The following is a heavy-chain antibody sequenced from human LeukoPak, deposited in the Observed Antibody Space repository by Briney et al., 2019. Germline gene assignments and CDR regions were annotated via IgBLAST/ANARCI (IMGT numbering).Heavy chain of an antibody. Sequence: SETLSLTCTVSGGSISSSSYYWGWIRQPPGKGLEWIGSIYYSGSTYYNPSLKSRVTISVDTSKNQFSLKLSSVTVADTAVYYCAVYSSSWYRYFDLWGRGTLVTVSS. J-gene: IGHJ2*01. V-gene: IGHV4-39*01. CDR1: GGSISSSSYY. CDR3: AVYSSSWYRYFDL. CDR2: IYYSGST. D-gene: IGHD6-13*01.